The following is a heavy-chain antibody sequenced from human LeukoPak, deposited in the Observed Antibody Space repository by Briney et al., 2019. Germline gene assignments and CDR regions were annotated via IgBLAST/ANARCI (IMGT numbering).Heavy chain of an antibody. D-gene: IGHD6-19*01. Sequence: GASVTVSCKVSGYTLTELSMHWVRQAPGKGLEWMGGFDPEDGETIYAQKFQGRVTMTEETSTDTAYMELSSLRSEDTAVYYCATMYSSGCWGQGTLVTVSS. J-gene: IGHJ4*02. CDR1: GYTLTELS. CDR3: ATMYSSGC. CDR2: FDPEDGET. V-gene: IGHV1-24*01.